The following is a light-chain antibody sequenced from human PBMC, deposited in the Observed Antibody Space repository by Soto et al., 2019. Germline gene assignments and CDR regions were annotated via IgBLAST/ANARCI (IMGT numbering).Light chain of an antibody. CDR1: QSVSSSS. Sequence: EIVLTQSPGILSLSPGERATLSCRASQSVSSSSLAWYQQKPGQAPRLLVYGASSRATGIPDRFSGSGSATDFTLTISRLEPEDVAVYYCQQYGGSPPVTFGQGTKLEIK. V-gene: IGKV3-20*01. CDR3: QQYGGSPPVT. CDR2: GAS. J-gene: IGKJ2*01.